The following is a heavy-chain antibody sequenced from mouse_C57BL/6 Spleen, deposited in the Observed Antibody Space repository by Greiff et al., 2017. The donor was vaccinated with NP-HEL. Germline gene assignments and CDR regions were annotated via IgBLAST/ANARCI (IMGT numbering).Heavy chain of an antibody. CDR1: GFSLTSYG. CDR2: IWSGGST. V-gene: IGHV2-2*01. CDR3: ARGGYGSSYYAMDY. D-gene: IGHD1-1*01. Sequence: VMLVESGPGLVQPSQSLSITCTVSGFSLTSYGVHWVRQSPGKGLEWLGVIWSGGSTDYNAAFISRLSISKDNSKSQVFFKMNSLQADDTAIYYCARGGYGSSYYAMDYWGQGTSVTVSS. J-gene: IGHJ4*01.